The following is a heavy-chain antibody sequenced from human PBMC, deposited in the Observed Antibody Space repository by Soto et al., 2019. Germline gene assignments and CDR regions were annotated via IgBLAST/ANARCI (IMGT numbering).Heavy chain of an antibody. CDR2: IYHSGST. D-gene: IGHD1-1*01. J-gene: IGHJ1*01. CDR1: GGSISSSNW. Sequence: QVQLQESGPGLVKPSGTLSLTCAVSGGSISSSNWWSWVRQPPGKGLEWIGEIYHSGSTNYNPSLQSRFTIXXDXSXXQFSLKLSSVTAADTAVYYCAGIGRDPGYAESFQHWGQGTLVTVSS. V-gene: IGHV4-4*02. CDR3: AGIGRDPGYAESFQH.